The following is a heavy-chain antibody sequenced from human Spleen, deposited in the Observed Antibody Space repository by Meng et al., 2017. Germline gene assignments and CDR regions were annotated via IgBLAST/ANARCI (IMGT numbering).Heavy chain of an antibody. CDR3: TRDNGDYVSHF. J-gene: IGHJ4*02. Sequence: ASVKVSCKASGYTFDSYYMHWVRQAPGQGLEWVGIINPSGSGTSYAQKFQGRVTMTRDTSTSTVYVQLSSLTTEDTAVYYCTRDNGDYVSHFWGQGTLVTVSS. CDR1: GYTFDSYY. D-gene: IGHD4-17*01. V-gene: IGHV1-46*02. CDR2: INPSGSGT.